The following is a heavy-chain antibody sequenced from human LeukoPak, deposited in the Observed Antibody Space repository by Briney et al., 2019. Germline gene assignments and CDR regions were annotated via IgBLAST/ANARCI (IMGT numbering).Heavy chain of an antibody. CDR3: VRPREQNLVVSPFDI. V-gene: IGHV3-11*01. CDR2: ISSSGSTR. Sequence: GGSLRLSCAASGFTVSSNYMSWVRQAPGKGLEWVSYISSSGSTRQYADSVKGRFTISRDNAKNSLSLQMNSLRAADTAVYYCVRPREQNLVVSPFDIWGQGTMVTVSS. CDR1: GFTVSSNY. J-gene: IGHJ3*02. D-gene: IGHD6-13*01.